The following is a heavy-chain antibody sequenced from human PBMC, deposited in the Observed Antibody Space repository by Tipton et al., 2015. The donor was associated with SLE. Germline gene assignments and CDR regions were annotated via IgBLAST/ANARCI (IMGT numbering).Heavy chain of an antibody. Sequence: TLSLTCTVSGVTISDHYWSWIRQPPGKGLEWIGYISYSGSTNYSPALKSRVTISLDTSKTQFSLRLNSVTAADTAVYYCGTIDYTTSPDIHWGQGTLVTVSS. CDR2: ISYSGST. J-gene: IGHJ4*02. CDR3: GTIDYTTSPDIH. V-gene: IGHV4-59*11. CDR1: GVTISDHY. D-gene: IGHD2-2*02.